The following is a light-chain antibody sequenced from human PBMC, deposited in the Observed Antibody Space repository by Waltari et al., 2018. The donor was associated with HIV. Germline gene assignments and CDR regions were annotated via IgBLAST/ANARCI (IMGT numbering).Light chain of an antibody. V-gene: IGLV1-47*01. CDR2: RNN. CDR3: AAWDDSLSGSWV. Sequence: QSVMTQPPSASGTPGQRVTISCSGSSSNIGRNYVNWYQQLPGTTPKLLSYRNNQRPAGAQARFSGSKSGTSASLAISGLRSEDEADYDCAAWDDSLSGSWVFGGGTQVTVL. J-gene: IGLJ3*02. CDR1: SSNIGRNY.